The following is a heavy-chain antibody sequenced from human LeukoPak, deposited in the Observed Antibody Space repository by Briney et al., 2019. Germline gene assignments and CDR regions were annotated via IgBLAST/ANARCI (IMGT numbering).Heavy chain of an antibody. D-gene: IGHD6-19*01. V-gene: IGHV3-30*02. Sequence: GGSLRLSCAASGFTFSSSDMHWVRQAPGKGLEWVAFIRYDGNNKYYADSVKGRFTISRDNSKNTLYLQMNSLRAEDTAVYYCAKGSASLMDYWGQGTLVTVSS. CDR2: IRYDGNNK. CDR1: GFTFSSSD. J-gene: IGHJ4*02. CDR3: AKGSASLMDY.